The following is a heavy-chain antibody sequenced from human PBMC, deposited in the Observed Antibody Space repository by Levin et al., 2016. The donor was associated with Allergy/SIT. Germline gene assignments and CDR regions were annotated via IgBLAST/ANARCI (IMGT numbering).Heavy chain of an antibody. CDR1: EYTFTSYD. J-gene: IGHJ5*02. V-gene: IGHV1-2*02. CDR3: ARAQTTGTVGFDP. CDR2: INPNSGGT. Sequence: ASVKVSCKASEYTFTSYDINWVRQATGQGLEWMGWINPNSGGTHSAQNFQGRVTMTRDTSISTAYMELSRLRSDDTAVYYCARAQTTGTVGFDPWGQGTLVTVSS. D-gene: IGHD1-1*01.